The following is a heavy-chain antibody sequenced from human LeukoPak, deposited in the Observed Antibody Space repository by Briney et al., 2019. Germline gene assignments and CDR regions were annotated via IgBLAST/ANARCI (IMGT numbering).Heavy chain of an antibody. Sequence: PSETLSLTCSVSGGSISSASYYWTWIRQHPGKGLEWIGYIYYSGSTDYKPSLKGRVMISPDTSKNQFSLRLSSVTAADTAVYYCARDVSGWRFDYWGQGTLVTVSS. CDR1: GGSISSASYY. CDR3: ARDVSGWRFDY. V-gene: IGHV4-31*03. J-gene: IGHJ4*02. CDR2: IYYSGST. D-gene: IGHD6-19*01.